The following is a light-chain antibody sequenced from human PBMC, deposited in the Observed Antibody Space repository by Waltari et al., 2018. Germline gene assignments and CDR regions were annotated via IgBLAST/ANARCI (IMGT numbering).Light chain of an antibody. CDR2: HTS. CDR1: QGVGKY. V-gene: IGKV3-20*01. Sequence: EIVLTQSPGTLSLSPGERATLSCRASQGVGKYLAWYQQRPGQAPRLLLYHTSIRATGIPYRFSGSGYGTDVSLTISRLEPEDFAVYYCQKYDFLPATFGQGTTVEIK. CDR3: QKYDFLPAT. J-gene: IGKJ1*01.